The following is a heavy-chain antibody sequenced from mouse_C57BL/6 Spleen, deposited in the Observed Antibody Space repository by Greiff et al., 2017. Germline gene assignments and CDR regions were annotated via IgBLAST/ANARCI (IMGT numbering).Heavy chain of an antibody. CDR2: IYPRSGNP. D-gene: IGHD1-1*01. CDR3: ARGILLRGTYYFDY. V-gene: IGHV1-81*01. CDR1: GYTFTSYG. Sequence: QVQLKQSGAELARPGASVKLSCKASGYTFTSYGISWVKQRTGQGLEWIGEIYPRSGNPYYNEKFKGKATLTADKSSSTAYMELRSLTSEDSAVYFCARGILLRGTYYFDYWGQGTTLTVSS. J-gene: IGHJ2*01.